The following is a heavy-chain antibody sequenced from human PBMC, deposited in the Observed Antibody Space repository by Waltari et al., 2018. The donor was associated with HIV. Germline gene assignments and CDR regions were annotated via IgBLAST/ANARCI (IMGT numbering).Heavy chain of an antibody. V-gene: IGHV4-34*01. Sequence: QVQLQQWGAALLKPSETLSLTCAVYGESFSGYYWTWLRQPPGKGLDWIGEINHSGSTNYDPSLKSRVTISVDTSKNQFSLKVTSVTAADTAVYYCARATLYCSGGSCYSDWFDPWGQGTRVTVSS. CDR2: INHSGST. D-gene: IGHD2-15*01. J-gene: IGHJ5*02. CDR1: GESFSGYY. CDR3: ARATLYCSGGSCYSDWFDP.